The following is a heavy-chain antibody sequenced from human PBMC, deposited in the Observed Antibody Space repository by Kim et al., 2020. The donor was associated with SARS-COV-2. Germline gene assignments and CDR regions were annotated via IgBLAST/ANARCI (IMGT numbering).Heavy chain of an antibody. D-gene: IGHD6-6*01. V-gene: IGHV4-59*01. J-gene: IGHJ4*02. CDR3: ARTSRLPDS. CDR1: GVSITDYY. CDR2: ISHNGDT. Sequence: SETLSLTCTVSGVSITDYYWSWIRQPPGKGLEYIGYISHNGDTNYNPSLNSRVTMSMDTSRKQFSLKLTSVTSADTAVYYCARTSRLPDSCAQGTLVTVS.